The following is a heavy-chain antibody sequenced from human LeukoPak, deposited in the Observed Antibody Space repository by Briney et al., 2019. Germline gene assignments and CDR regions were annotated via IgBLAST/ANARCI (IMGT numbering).Heavy chain of an antibody. D-gene: IGHD4-23*01. CDR1: GFTFSSYA. CDR3: AKAMLGGNSYNWFDP. V-gene: IGHV3-23*01. J-gene: IGHJ5*02. CDR2: ISGSGGST. Sequence: PGGSLRLSCAASGFTFSSYAMSWVRQAPGKGLEWVSAISGSGGSTYYADSVKGRFTISRDNSKNTLYLQMNSLRAEDTAVHYCAKAMLGGNSYNWFDPWGQGTLVTVSS.